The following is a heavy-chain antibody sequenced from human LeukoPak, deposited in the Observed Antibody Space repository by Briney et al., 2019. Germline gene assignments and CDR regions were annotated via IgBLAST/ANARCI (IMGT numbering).Heavy chain of an antibody. Sequence: SGGSLRLSCAASGFTFSGYWMSWVRQAPGKGLEWVASVKQDGSDKYYVDSVKGRFTISRDNAKNSLYVQMNSLRAEDTAVYYCARARGGGRSWYFDRWGRGTVVTVSS. D-gene: IGHD2-15*01. CDR1: GFTFSGYW. CDR3: ARARGGGRSWYFDR. CDR2: VKQDGSDK. V-gene: IGHV3-7*04. J-gene: IGHJ2*01.